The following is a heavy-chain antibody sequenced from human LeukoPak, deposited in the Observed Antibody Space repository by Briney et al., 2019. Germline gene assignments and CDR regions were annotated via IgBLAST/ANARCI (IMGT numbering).Heavy chain of an antibody. Sequence: GGSLRLSCAASGFTFSSYAMSWVRQAPGRGLEWVSDISGSGGSTYYADSVKGRFTISRDNSKNTLYLQMNSLRAEDTAVYYCARLGYSYGSGVYYYYGMDVWGQGTTVTVSS. CDR2: ISGSGGST. CDR1: GFTFSSYA. V-gene: IGHV3-23*01. J-gene: IGHJ6*02. CDR3: ARLGYSYGSGVYYYYGMDV. D-gene: IGHD5-18*01.